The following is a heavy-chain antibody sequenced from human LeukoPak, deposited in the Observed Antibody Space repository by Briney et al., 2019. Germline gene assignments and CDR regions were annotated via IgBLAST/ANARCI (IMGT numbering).Heavy chain of an antibody. CDR3: ATGITMVRGVIEPLFDY. Sequence: ASVKVSCKVSGYTLTELSMHWVRQAPGKGLEWMGGFDPEDGETIYAQKFQGRVTVTEDTSTDTAYMELSSLRSEDTAVYYCATGITMVRGVIEPLFDYWGQGTLVTASS. CDR1: GYTLTELS. V-gene: IGHV1-24*01. D-gene: IGHD3-10*01. J-gene: IGHJ4*02. CDR2: FDPEDGET.